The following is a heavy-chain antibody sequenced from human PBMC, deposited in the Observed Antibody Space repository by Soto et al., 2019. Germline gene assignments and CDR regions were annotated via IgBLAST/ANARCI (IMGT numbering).Heavy chain of an antibody. CDR2: VWYDGRNK. Sequence: QVQLVESGGGMVQPGGSLRLSCAASGFTFRNYGMHWVRQAPGKGLEWVALVWYDGRNKDYVDSVKGRFTISRDNSKNTLYMQMNSLRDEDTAVYYCVRAAGYSGNDYVYYYGMDVWGQGTTVTVSS. J-gene: IGHJ6*02. D-gene: IGHD5-12*01. CDR1: GFTFRNYG. V-gene: IGHV3-33*01. CDR3: VRAAGYSGNDYVYYYGMDV.